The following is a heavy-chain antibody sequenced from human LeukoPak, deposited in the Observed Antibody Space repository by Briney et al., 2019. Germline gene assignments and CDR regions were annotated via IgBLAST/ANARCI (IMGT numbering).Heavy chain of an antibody. J-gene: IGHJ5*02. CDR1: GGSISSYY. D-gene: IGHD3-22*01. CDR3: ARGKYYYDSNSSYRYFDP. Sequence: SETLSLTCTVSGGSISSYYWSWIRQPAGKGLEWIGRIYTSGSTNYNPSLKSRVTMSVDTSKNQFSLKLSSVTAADTAVYYCARGKYYYDSNSSYRYFDPWGQGTLVTVSS. CDR2: IYTSGST. V-gene: IGHV4-4*07.